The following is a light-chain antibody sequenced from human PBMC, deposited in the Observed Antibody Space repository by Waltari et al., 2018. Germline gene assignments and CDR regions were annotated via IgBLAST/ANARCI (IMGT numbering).Light chain of an antibody. CDR2: EVS. CDR3: SSYTSSSTYV. V-gene: IGLV2-14*01. Sequence: LTHPPSLPFSPGHSITSACTGTSSDVGGYNYVSWYQQHPGKAPKLMIYEVSNRPSGVSNRFAGSKAGNTASLTISGLQAEDEADYYCSSYTSSSTYVFGTGTKVTVL. CDR1: SSDVGGYNY. J-gene: IGLJ1*01.